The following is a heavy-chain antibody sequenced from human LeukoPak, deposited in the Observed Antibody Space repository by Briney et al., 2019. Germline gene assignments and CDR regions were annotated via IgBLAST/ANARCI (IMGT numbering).Heavy chain of an antibody. D-gene: IGHD5-18*01. CDR1: GGSISSGGYY. J-gene: IGHJ6*02. CDR2: IYYSGST. Sequence: KPSETLSLTCTVSGGSISSGGYYWSWIRQHPGKGLEWIGYIYYSGSTYYNPSLKSRVTISVDTSKNQFSLKLSSVTAADTAVYYCASGGYSYGFYYYYGMDVWGQGTTVTVSS. V-gene: IGHV4-31*03. CDR3: ASGGYSYGFYYYYGMDV.